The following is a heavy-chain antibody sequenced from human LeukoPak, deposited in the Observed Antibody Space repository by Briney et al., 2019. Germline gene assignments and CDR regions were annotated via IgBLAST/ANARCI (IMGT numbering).Heavy chain of an antibody. D-gene: IGHD6-13*01. V-gene: IGHV1-3*01. J-gene: IGHJ6*02. CDR3: ASGIAAAGIHTGMDV. CDR1: GYTFTGYY. Sequence: ASVKVSCKASGYTFTGYYMHWVRQAPGQRLEWMGWINAGNGNTKYSQKFQGRVTITRDTSASTAYMELSSLRSEDTAVYYCASGIAAAGIHTGMDVWGQGTTVTVSS. CDR2: INAGNGNT.